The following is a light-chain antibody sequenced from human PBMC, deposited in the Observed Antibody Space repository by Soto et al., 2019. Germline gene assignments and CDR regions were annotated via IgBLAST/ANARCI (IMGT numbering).Light chain of an antibody. Sequence: QLVLTQPRSVSGSPGQSVTISCTGTSSDVGGYNYVSWYQQHPGKAPKLIIYDVSKRPSGVPDRFSGSKSGNTASLTISGLQADDEADYYCCSYAGSFTWVFGGGTKLTVL. J-gene: IGLJ3*02. CDR2: DVS. CDR3: CSYAGSFTWV. CDR1: SSDVGGYNY. V-gene: IGLV2-11*01.